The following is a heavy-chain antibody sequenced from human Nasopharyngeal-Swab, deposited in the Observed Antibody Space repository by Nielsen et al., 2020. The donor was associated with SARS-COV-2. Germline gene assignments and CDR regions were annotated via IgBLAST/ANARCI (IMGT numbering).Heavy chain of an antibody. D-gene: IGHD5-18*01. CDR1: GYTFTSHW. CDR2: IYPGDSDT. V-gene: IGHV5-51*01. J-gene: IGHJ6*03. Sequence: GESLKISCKGSGYTFTSHWIGWVRQMPGKGLEWMWIIYPGDSDTRYSPSFQGQVTISADKSISTAYLQWSSLKASDTAMYYCARHQVGYSYGSYYYYMDVWGKGTTVTVSS. CDR3: ARHQVGYSYGSYYYYMDV.